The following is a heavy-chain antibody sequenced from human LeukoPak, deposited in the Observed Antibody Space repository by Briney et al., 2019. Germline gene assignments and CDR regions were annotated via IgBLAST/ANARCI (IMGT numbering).Heavy chain of an antibody. CDR2: IYTRGST. Sequence: SETLSLTCTVSGGSISSYYWSWIRQPAGKGLEWIGRIYTRGSTNYNPPLKRRVTMSVDTSKNQFSLKLSSVTAADTAVYYCAREGETTVTTFGDYYYGMDVWGQGTTVTVSS. CDR1: GGSISSYY. J-gene: IGHJ6*02. CDR3: AREGETTVTTFGDYYYGMDV. D-gene: IGHD4-17*01. V-gene: IGHV4-4*07.